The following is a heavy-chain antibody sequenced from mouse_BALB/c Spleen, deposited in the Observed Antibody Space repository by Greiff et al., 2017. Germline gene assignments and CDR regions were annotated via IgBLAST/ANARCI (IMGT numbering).Heavy chain of an antibody. CDR1: GYTFTSYT. CDR3: ARSTMVKYFDV. J-gene: IGHJ1*01. V-gene: IGHV1-4*02. CDR2: INPSSGYT. Sequence: QVQLKESAAELARPGASVKMSCKASGYTFTSYTMHWVKQRPGQGLEWIGYINPSSGYTEYNQKFKDKTTLTADKSSSTAYMQLSSLTSEDSAVYYCARSTMVKYFDVWGAGTTVTVSS. D-gene: IGHD2-1*01.